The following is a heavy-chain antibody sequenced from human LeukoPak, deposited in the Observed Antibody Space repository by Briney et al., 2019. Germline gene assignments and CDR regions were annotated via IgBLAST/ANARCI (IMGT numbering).Heavy chain of an antibody. V-gene: IGHV4-59*01. CDR2: IFYIGST. CDR3: ARGGMGIVPAATAPYFQH. CDR1: GGSISSYY. J-gene: IGHJ1*01. D-gene: IGHD2-2*01. Sequence: SGTLSLTCTVSGGSISSYYWSWIRQSPGKGLEWIGYIFYIGSTNYNPSLKSRVTISVDTSKNQFSLKLSSVTAADTAVYYCARGGMGIVPAATAPYFQHWGQGTLVTVSS.